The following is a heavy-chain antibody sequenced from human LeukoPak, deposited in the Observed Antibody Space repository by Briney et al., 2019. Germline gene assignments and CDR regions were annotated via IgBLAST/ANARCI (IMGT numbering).Heavy chain of an antibody. V-gene: IGHV3-66*02. Sequence: GGSLRLSCAASGFIVSSNYMNWVRQGPWKGLEGVSVIYRGGNTFYTDSVRGRFTISRDNSKNILYLQMNSLRPEDTAVYYCARGFYEFEDSGYYFDFWGQGTLVTVSS. CDR3: ARGFYEFEDSGYYFDF. CDR2: IYRGGNT. D-gene: IGHD3-22*01. CDR1: GFIVSSNY. J-gene: IGHJ4*02.